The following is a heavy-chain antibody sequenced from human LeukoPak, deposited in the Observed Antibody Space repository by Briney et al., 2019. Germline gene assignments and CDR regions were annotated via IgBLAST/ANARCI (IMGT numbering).Heavy chain of an antibody. Sequence: ASVTVSCKASGYTFTSYGISWVRQAPGQGLEWMGWISAYNGNTNYAQKLQGRVTMTTDTSTSTAYMELRSLRSDDTAVYYCARESGIVVVIGAFDIWGQGTMVTVSS. CDR3: ARESGIVVVIGAFDI. V-gene: IGHV1-18*01. CDR2: ISAYNGNT. CDR1: GYTFTSYG. D-gene: IGHD2-21*01. J-gene: IGHJ3*02.